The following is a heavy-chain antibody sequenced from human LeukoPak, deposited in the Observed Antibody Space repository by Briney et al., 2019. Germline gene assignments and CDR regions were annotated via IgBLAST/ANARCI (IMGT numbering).Heavy chain of an antibody. CDR3: AREGSWSPGRSIDY. CDR2: TYYRYKWYN. Sequence: SQTLSLTCAISGDSVSSNSAAWNWIRQSPSIGLEWLGRTYYRYKWYNDYAVSVKSRITINPDTSKNQFSLQLNSVTPEDTAVYYCAREGSWSPGRSIDYWGQGTLVTVSS. CDR1: GDSVSSNSAA. D-gene: IGHD6-13*01. J-gene: IGHJ4*02. V-gene: IGHV6-1*01.